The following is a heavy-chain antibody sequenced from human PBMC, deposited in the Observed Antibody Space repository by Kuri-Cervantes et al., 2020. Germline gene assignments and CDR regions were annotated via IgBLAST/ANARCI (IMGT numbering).Heavy chain of an antibody. D-gene: IGHD6-19*01. CDR1: GGSFSGYY. CDR2: IYHSGST. CDR3: ARARSIAVAVDY. Sequence: SQTLSLTCAVYGGSFSGYYWGWIRQPPGKGLEWIGSIYHSGSTYYNPFLKSRVTISVDTSKNQFSLKLSSVTAADTAVYYCARARSIAVAVDYWGQGTLVTVSS. V-gene: IGHV4-38-2*01. J-gene: IGHJ4*02.